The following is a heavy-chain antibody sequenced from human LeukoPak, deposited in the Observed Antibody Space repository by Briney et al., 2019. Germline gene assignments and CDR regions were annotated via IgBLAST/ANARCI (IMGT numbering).Heavy chain of an antibody. CDR1: GYTFTSYY. J-gene: IGHJ5*02. CDR3: ARALSGYYDSSGYYYSNWFDP. V-gene: IGHV1-46*01. Sequence: ASVKVSCTASGYTFTSYYMHWVRQATGQGLEWMGIINPSGGSTSYAQKFQGRVTMTRDMSTSTVYMELSSLRSEDTAVYYCARALSGYYDSSGYYYSNWFDPWGQGTLVTVSS. D-gene: IGHD3-22*01. CDR2: INPSGGST.